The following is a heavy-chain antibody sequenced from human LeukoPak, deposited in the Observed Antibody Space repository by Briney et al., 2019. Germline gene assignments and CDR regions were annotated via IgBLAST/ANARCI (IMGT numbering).Heavy chain of an antibody. Sequence: QPGRSLRVSRAASGFTFSSYGMHWVRQAPGKGLEWVALIRYDGSKKDYADSVKGRFTISRDNSKNTLYLQMNSLRAEDTAMYYCVRTGDTERFDYWGQGTLVTVSS. V-gene: IGHV3-33*01. D-gene: IGHD1-1*01. CDR2: IRYDGSKK. CDR1: GFTFSSYG. CDR3: VRTGDTERFDY. J-gene: IGHJ4*02.